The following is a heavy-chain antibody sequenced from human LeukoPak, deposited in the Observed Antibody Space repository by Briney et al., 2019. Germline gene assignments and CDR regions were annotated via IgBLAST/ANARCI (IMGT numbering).Heavy chain of an antibody. V-gene: IGHV3-20*04. Sequence: GGSLRLSCAASGFTFDDYGMSWVRQAPGKGLEWVSGINWNGGSTGYADSVKGRFTISRDNSKNTLYLQMNSLRAEDTAVYYCAKDQANYGDYYYYGMDVWGQGTTVTVSS. J-gene: IGHJ6*02. D-gene: IGHD4-17*01. CDR2: INWNGGST. CDR1: GFTFDDYG. CDR3: AKDQANYGDYYYYGMDV.